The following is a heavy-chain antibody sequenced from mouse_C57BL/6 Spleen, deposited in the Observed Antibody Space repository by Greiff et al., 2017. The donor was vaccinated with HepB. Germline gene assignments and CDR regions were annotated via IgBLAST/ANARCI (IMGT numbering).Heavy chain of an antibody. CDR1: GFNIKDDY. CDR2: IDPENGDT. Sequence: EVQLQQSGAELVRPGASVKLSCTASGFNIKDDYMHWVKQRPEQGLEWIGWIDPENGDTEYASKFQGKATITADTSSNTAYLQLSSLTSEDTAVYYCTPLYYYGSSGYWGQGTTLTVSS. J-gene: IGHJ2*01. D-gene: IGHD1-1*01. CDR3: TPLYYYGSSGY. V-gene: IGHV14-4*01.